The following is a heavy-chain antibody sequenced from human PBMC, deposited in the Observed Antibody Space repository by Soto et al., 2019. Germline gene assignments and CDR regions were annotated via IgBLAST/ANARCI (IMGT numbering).Heavy chain of an antibody. CDR2: INQDGGVT. J-gene: IGHJ4*02. CDR3: ARYYRGSGRYFFDY. V-gene: IGHV3-7*03. CDR1: VFTFISSF. D-gene: IGHD6-19*01. Sequence: WWSLRLSCSAPVFTFISSFMGWIRQAPGKGLEWVANINQDGGVTYYVDSVEGRFTISRDNTKDPLYLQMNSLRGEDTAIYYCARYYRGSGRYFFDYWGQGTLVTVSS.